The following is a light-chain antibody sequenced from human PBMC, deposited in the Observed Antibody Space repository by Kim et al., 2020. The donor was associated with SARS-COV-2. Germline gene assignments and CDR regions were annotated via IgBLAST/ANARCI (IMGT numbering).Light chain of an antibody. Sequence: EIVLTQSPGTLSLSPGERATLSCRASQSVSSSYLAWYQQKPGQAPRLLIYGASSRATDTPGRFSGSGSGTDFTLTISRLEPEDFAVYYCQQYGSSRLTFGGGTKVDIK. CDR3: QQYGSSRLT. CDR2: GAS. CDR1: QSVSSSY. J-gene: IGKJ4*01. V-gene: IGKV3-20*01.